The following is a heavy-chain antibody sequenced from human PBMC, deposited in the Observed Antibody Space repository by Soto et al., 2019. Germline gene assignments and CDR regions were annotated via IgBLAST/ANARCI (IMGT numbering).Heavy chain of an antibody. CDR3: TTDILRYFGWPDAFDI. V-gene: IGHV3-15*01. CDR2: IKSKTDGGTT. CDR1: GFTFSNAW. J-gene: IGHJ3*02. D-gene: IGHD3-9*01. Sequence: GGSLRLSCAASGFTFSNAWMRWVRQAPGEGLEWVGRIKSKTDGGTTDYAAPVKGRFTISRDDSKNTLYLQMNSLKTEDTAVYYCTTDILRYFGWPDAFDIWGQGTMVTVSS.